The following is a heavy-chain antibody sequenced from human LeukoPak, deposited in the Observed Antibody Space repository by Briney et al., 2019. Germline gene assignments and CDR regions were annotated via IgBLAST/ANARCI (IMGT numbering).Heavy chain of an antibody. D-gene: IGHD3-10*01. J-gene: IGHJ5*02. CDR2: ISGSGGST. Sequence: PGGSLRLSCAASGFTFSSYAMNWVRQAPGKGLEWVSAISGSGGSTYYADSVKGRFTISRDNSKNTLYLQMNSLRAEDTAVYYCAKGGEETYYYGSGSYFFSSWGQGTLVTVSS. CDR1: GFTFSSYA. CDR3: AKGGEETYYYGSGSYFFSS. V-gene: IGHV3-23*01.